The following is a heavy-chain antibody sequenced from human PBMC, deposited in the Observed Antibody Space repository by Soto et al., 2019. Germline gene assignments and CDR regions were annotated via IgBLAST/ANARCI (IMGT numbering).Heavy chain of an antibody. Sequence: VQLVESGGGVVQPGRSLRLSCAASGFTFSSYGMHWVRQAPGKGLEWVAVIWYDGSNKYYADSVKGRFTISRDNSKNTLYLQMNSLRAEDTAVYYCARDGPITIFGVVLNWFDPWGQGTLVTVSS. J-gene: IGHJ5*02. CDR2: IWYDGSNK. CDR1: GFTFSSYG. V-gene: IGHV3-33*01. D-gene: IGHD3-3*01. CDR3: ARDGPITIFGVVLNWFDP.